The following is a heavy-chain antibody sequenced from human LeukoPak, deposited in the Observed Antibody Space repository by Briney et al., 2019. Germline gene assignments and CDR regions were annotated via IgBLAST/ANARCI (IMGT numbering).Heavy chain of an antibody. V-gene: IGHV4-59*08. Sequence: SETLSLTCTVSGGSISSYYWSWIRQPPGKGPEWIGYIYYSGSTNYNPSLKSRVTISVDTSKNQFSLKLSSVTAADTAVYYCARGAAGLFDPWGQGTLVTVSS. CDR2: IYYSGST. D-gene: IGHD6-13*01. CDR3: ARGAAGLFDP. J-gene: IGHJ5*02. CDR1: GGSISSYY.